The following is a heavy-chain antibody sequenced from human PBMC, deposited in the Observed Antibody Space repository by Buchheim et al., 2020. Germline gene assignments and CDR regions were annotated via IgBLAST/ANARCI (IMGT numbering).Heavy chain of an antibody. V-gene: IGHV3-23*01. CDR2: ISGSGGST. D-gene: IGHD2-15*01. Sequence: EVQLLESGGGLVQPGGSLRLSCAASGFTFSSYAMSWVRQAPGKGLEWVSAISGSGGSTYYADSVKGRFTISRDNSKNTLYLQMNSLRAEDTAVYYCANTQGGWQHHPSGEFDPWGQGTL. J-gene: IGHJ5*02. CDR3: ANTQGGWQHHPSGEFDP. CDR1: GFTFSSYA.